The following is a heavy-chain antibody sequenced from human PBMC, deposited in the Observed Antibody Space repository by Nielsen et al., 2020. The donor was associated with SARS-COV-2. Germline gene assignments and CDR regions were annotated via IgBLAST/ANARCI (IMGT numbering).Heavy chain of an antibody. CDR1: GFTFSSYG. J-gene: IGHJ3*02. Sequence: GGSLRLSCAASGFTFSSYGMHWVRQAPGKGLEWVAVISYDGSNKYYADSVKGRFTISRDNSKNTLYLQMNSLRAEDTAVYYCARGDWGDAFDIWGQGTMVTVSS. D-gene: IGHD3/OR15-3a*01. CDR2: ISYDGSNK. CDR3: ARGDWGDAFDI. V-gene: IGHV3-30*03.